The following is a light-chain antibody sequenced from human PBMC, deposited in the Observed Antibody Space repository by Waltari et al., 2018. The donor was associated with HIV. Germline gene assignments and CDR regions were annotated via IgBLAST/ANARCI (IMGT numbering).Light chain of an antibody. Sequence: QSVLKQPPSVSGAPGQRVTISCTGSSSNIGPGYDVHWYQQLPGTSPRVLIYGNSNRPSGVPDRFSGSKSGTSASLAITGLQAEDEADYYCQSYDTSLSGSGVFGGGTKLTVL. J-gene: IGLJ2*01. CDR3: QSYDTSLSGSGV. CDR2: GNS. CDR1: SSNIGPGYD. V-gene: IGLV1-40*01.